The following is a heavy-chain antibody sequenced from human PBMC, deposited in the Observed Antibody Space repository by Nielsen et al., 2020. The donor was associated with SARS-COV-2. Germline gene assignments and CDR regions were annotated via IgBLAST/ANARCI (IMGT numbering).Heavy chain of an antibody. Sequence: WVRQAPGQGLEWMGWMNPNSGNTGYAQKFQGRVTMTRNTSISTAYMELSSLRSEDTAVYYCARVLFRADAFDIWGQGTMVNVSS. V-gene: IGHV1-8*01. J-gene: IGHJ3*02. D-gene: IGHD3-10*02. CDR2: MNPNSGNT. CDR3: ARVLFRADAFDI.